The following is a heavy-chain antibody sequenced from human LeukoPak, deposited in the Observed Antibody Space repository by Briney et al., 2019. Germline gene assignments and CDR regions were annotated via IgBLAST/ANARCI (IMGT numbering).Heavy chain of an antibody. Sequence: GGSLRLSCAASGFTVSSNYMSWVRQAPGKGLEWVSVIYSGGSTYYADSVKGRFTISRDNSKNTLYLQMNSLRAEDTAVYYCARDRGEYEWDVWGKGNPGHRLL. CDR1: GFTVSSNY. V-gene: IGHV3-53*01. D-gene: IGHD2-2*01. J-gene: IGHJ6*04. CDR3: ARDRGEYEWDV. CDR2: IYSGGST.